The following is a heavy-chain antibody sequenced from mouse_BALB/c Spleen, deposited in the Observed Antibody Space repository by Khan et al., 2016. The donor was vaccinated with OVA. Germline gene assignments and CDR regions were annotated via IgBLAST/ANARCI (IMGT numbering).Heavy chain of an antibody. CDR3: ARGNYYGYYFDY. J-gene: IGHJ2*01. Sequence: EVKVEELGPGLVKPSQSLSLTCTVTGYSITSGYAWNWIRQFPGNKLEWMGYISYSGGTSYNPSLKSRISITRDTSKNQFFLQLNSVTTEDTATYDCARGNYYGYYFDYWGQGTTLTVSS. V-gene: IGHV3-2*02. CDR2: ISYSGGT. CDR1: GYSITSGYA. D-gene: IGHD1-1*01.